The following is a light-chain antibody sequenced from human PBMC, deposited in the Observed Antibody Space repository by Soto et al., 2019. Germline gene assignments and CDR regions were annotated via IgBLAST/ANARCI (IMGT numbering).Light chain of an antibody. CDR3: QQYGRSPPAAA. CDR1: QSVSSSY. V-gene: IGKV3-20*01. CDR2: GAS. Sequence: EIVLTQSPGTLSLSPGERATLSCRASQSVSSSYLAWYQQKPGQAPRLLIYGASSRATGIPDRFSGSGSGTAFTLTISRLEREDFAVYYCQQYGRSPPAAAFGPGTKVDIK. J-gene: IGKJ3*01.